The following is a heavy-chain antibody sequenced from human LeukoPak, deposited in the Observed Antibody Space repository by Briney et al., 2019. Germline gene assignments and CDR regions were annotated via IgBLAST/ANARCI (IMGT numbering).Heavy chain of an antibody. CDR3: AREGVYDYVWGRRSNDAFDI. CDR1: GFTFSSYE. J-gene: IGHJ3*02. CDR2: ISSSSSYI. D-gene: IGHD3-16*01. V-gene: IGHV3-21*04. Sequence: GGSLRLSCAASGFTFSSYEMNWVRQAPGKGLEWVSSISSSSSYIYYADSVKGRFTISRDNAKKSLFLDMNSLRAEDTAVYYCAREGVYDYVWGRRSNDAFDIWGQGTMVTVSS.